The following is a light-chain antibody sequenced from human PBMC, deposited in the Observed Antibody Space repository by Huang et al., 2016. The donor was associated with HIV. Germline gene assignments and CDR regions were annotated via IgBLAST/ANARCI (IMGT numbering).Light chain of an antibody. CDR1: QTVDMY. V-gene: IGKV1-39*01. CDR2: AAS. CDR3: QQTYNVPRT. J-gene: IGKJ2*01. Sequence: DIQMTQSPSSLSASIGDRVTMSFRASQTVDMYLNWYQQTPGRAPKLLSYAASNLQSDVPSRFSGTGSGTNFTLTISSLQPEDFVIYFCQQTYNVPRTFGQGTALEIK.